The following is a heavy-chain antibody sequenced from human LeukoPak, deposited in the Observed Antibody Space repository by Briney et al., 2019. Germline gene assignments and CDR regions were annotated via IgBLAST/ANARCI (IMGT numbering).Heavy chain of an antibody. CDR1: GYTFTSYD. J-gene: IGHJ6*03. CDR3: ARGYSGYQYYYYMDV. CDR2: MNPNSGNT. Sequence: ASVKVSCKASGYTFTSYDINWVRQATGQGLEWMGWMNPNSGNTGYAQKFQGRVTMTSNTSMSTAYMELSSLRSEDTAVYYCARGYSGYQYYYYMDVWGKGTTVTVSS. V-gene: IGHV1-8*01. D-gene: IGHD6-13*01.